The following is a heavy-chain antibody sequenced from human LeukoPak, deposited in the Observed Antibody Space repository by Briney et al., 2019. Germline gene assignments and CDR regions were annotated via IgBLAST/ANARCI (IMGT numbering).Heavy chain of an antibody. CDR3: ARGGAIGDWSGYYYVESGYYFDY. CDR2: IYYSGST. CDR1: GGSISSYY. J-gene: IGHJ4*02. Sequence: SETLSLTCTVSGGSISSYYWSWIRQPPGKGLEWVGYIYYSGSTNYNPSLKRRVTISVDTSKNQFSLKLSSVTAADTAVYYCARGGAIGDWSGYYYVESGYYFDYWGQGTQVTVSS. D-gene: IGHD3-22*01. V-gene: IGHV4-59*01.